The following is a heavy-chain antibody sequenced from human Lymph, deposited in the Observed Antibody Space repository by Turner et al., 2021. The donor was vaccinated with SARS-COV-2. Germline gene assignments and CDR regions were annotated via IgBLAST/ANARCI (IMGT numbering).Heavy chain of an antibody. J-gene: IGHJ6*02. Sequence: EAQPVETGGGLIQPGGSWRLSRAASGINVSRDCMNWDRQGPGKGLEWVSVIYSGGTTYYADSVKGRFTISRDNSKNTLYLQMNSLRVKDTAVYYCARDLGTYDMDVWGQGTTVTVSS. CDR1: GINVSRDC. CDR3: ARDLGTYDMDV. CDR2: IYSGGTT. V-gene: IGHV3-53*02. D-gene: IGHD6-13*01.